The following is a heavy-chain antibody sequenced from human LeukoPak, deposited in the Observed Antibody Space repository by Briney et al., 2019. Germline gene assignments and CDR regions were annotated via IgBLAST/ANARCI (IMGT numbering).Heavy chain of an antibody. J-gene: IGHJ4*02. D-gene: IGHD6-19*01. CDR2: ISYEGSNK. CDR1: GFTFSSYA. V-gene: IGHV3-30*18. CDR3: AKGPYSSGWYYFDY. Sequence: GGSLRLSCAASGFTFSSYAMSWVRQAPGKGLEGVAVISYEGSNKYYADSVKGRFTISRDNSKNTLYLQMNSLRAEDTAVYYCAKGPYSSGWYYFDYWGQGTLVTVSS.